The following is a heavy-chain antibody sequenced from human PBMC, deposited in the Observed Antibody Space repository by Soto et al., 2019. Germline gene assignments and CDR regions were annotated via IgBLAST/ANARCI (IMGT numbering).Heavy chain of an antibody. D-gene: IGHD7-27*01. CDR3: ARRTLGSSVGIGDY. CDR2: ITADNGDT. Sequence: ASVKVSCKTSGYTFTIYGISWVRQAPGQGLEWLGWITADNGDTKYAQKVQDRVTVTMDTSTTTVYMEVRSLTPDDTAVYYCARRTLGSSVGIGDYWGQGTLVTVSS. CDR1: GYTFTIYG. V-gene: IGHV1-18*01. J-gene: IGHJ4*02.